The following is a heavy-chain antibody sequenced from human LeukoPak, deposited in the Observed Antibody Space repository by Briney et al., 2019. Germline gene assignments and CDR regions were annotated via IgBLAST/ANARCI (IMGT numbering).Heavy chain of an antibody. CDR2: IYYSGNT. CDR3: ARHYLGGNYPDYFNH. CDR1: DGSISNTTYY. D-gene: IGHD1-26*01. V-gene: IGHV4-39*01. J-gene: IGHJ4*02. Sequence: SETLSLTCIVSDGSISNTTYYWGWIRQPPGKRLEWIGSIYYSGNTYYNPSLKSRVTISIDTSKNQFSLNLNSVTAADTALYSCARHYLGGNYPDYFNHWGQGTLVTVSS.